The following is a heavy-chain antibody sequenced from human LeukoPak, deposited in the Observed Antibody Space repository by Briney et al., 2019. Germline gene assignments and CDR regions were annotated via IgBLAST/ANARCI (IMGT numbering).Heavy chain of an antibody. CDR3: AKDYYDILGMDV. Sequence: GGSPRLSCAASGFTFSSYAMSWVRQAPGKGLEWVSAISGSGGSAYYADSVKGRFTISRDNSKNTLYLQMNSLRAEDTAVYYCAKDYYDILGMDVWGQGTTVTVSS. CDR1: GFTFSSYA. CDR2: ISGSGGSA. J-gene: IGHJ6*02. D-gene: IGHD3-9*01. V-gene: IGHV3-23*01.